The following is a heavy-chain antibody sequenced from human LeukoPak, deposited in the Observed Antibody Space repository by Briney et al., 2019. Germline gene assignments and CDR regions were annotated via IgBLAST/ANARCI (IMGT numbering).Heavy chain of an antibody. J-gene: IGHJ3*02. Sequence: PGTSLRLSCAASGFTFSSYTIHWVRQAPGKGLEWVAVISYDGSNKYYADSVKGRFTISRDNSKNTLYLQMNSLRAEDTAVYYCARGLLGYCSSTSCSDAFDIWGQGTMVTVSS. CDR3: ARGLLGYCSSTSCSDAFDI. V-gene: IGHV3-30-3*01. CDR2: ISYDGSNK. CDR1: GFTFSSYT. D-gene: IGHD2-2*01.